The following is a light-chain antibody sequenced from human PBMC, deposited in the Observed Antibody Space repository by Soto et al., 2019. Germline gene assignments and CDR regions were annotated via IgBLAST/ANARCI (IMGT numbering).Light chain of an antibody. CDR3: QQYNSSPLT. V-gene: IGKV1-5*03. CDR2: KAS. CDR1: QSIGDS. J-gene: IGKJ4*01. Sequence: DIQMTQSPSTLYASVGDRVTITCRASQSIGDSLAWFQQKPGKAPNLLIYKASSLDSGVPSRFSGSGSGTEFTLTISTLQPDDFATYYCQQYNSSPLTFGGGTKVEIK.